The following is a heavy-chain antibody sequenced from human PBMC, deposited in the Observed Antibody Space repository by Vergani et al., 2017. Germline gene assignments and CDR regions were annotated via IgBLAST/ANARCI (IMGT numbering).Heavy chain of an antibody. J-gene: IGHJ4*02. CDR3: ARRDSSGWYTPDY. CDR1: GYTFTSSA. CDR2: INTNTGNP. Sequence: QVQLVQSGPELKKPGATVKVSCKASGYTFTSSAMNWVRQAPGQGLEWMGWINTNTGNPTYAQGYTGRFVFSLDTSVSTAYLQISSLKAADTAVYYCARRDSSGWYTPDYWGQGTLVTVSS. D-gene: IGHD6-19*01. V-gene: IGHV7-4-1*02.